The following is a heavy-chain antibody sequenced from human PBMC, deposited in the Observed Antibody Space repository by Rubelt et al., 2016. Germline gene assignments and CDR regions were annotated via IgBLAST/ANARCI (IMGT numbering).Heavy chain of an antibody. Sequence: QAQLQQWGAGLLSPSDTLSLTCAVFTGSFNGYRWSWIRQKSDEGLEWIGEVTHSGDANYNPSLRDRVSISAESSKNQFSLGLTSLTAADTCLYFCAGGVGFATNPYYRGPFDSWGLGTQVTVSS. CDR3: AGGVGFATNPYYRGPFDS. CDR2: VTHSGDA. J-gene: IGHJ4*02. D-gene: IGHD1-26*01. CDR1: TGSFNGYR. V-gene: IGHV4-34*02.